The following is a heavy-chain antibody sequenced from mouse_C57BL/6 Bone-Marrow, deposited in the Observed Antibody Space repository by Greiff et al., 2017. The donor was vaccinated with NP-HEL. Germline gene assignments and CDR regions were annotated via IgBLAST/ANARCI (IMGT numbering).Heavy chain of an antibody. CDR2: IYPGSGST. Sequence: QVQLQQPGAELVKPGASVKMSCKASGYTFTSYWITWVKQRPGQGLEWIGDIYPGSGSTNYNAKFKSKATLTVDTSSSTAYMQLSSLTSEDSAVYYCARPSLAVVAPGFAYWGQGTLVTVSA. CDR3: ARPSLAVVAPGFAY. CDR1: GYTFTSYW. D-gene: IGHD1-1*01. V-gene: IGHV1-55*01. J-gene: IGHJ3*01.